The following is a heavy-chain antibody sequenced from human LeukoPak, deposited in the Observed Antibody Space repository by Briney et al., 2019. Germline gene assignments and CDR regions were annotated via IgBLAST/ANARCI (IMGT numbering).Heavy chain of an antibody. CDR3: ARHALATVTNPSFDY. Sequence: SETLSLTCTVSGGSISTPGYYWGWIRQPPGKGLEWIGSLYHHGSTYYKPSPKRRATISVDKPKNQCSLKLRSVTAADTAVYYCARHALATVTNPSFDYWGQGTLVTVSS. CDR2: LYHHGST. CDR1: GGSISTPGYY. J-gene: IGHJ4*02. V-gene: IGHV4-39*01. D-gene: IGHD4-11*01.